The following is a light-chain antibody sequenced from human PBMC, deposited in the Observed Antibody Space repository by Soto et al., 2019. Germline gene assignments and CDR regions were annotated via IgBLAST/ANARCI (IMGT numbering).Light chain of an antibody. Sequence: QSVLTQPPSASGTPGQRVTISCSGSSSNIGTNTVSWYQHLPGTAPKLLIYNNNQRPSGVPDQFSGSKSGTSASLAISGLQSEDEADYYCAAWDDSLSGHFVFGTGTKLTVL. V-gene: IGLV1-44*01. J-gene: IGLJ1*01. CDR1: SSNIGTNT. CDR2: NNN. CDR3: AAWDDSLSGHFV.